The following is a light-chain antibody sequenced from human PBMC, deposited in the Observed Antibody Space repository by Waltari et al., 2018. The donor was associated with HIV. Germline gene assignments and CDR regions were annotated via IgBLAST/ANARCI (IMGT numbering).Light chain of an antibody. CDR1: SSDVGGYNY. Sequence: QSALTQPASVSGSPGQSITISCTGTSSDVGGYNYVSWYQQHPGKAPKLMIYEVSNRPSGVAYRCSGSKSGNTASLTISGLQAEDEADYYCSSYTSSTTLGVFGGGTKLTVL. J-gene: IGLJ3*02. CDR3: SSYTSSTTLGV. V-gene: IGLV2-14*01. CDR2: EVS.